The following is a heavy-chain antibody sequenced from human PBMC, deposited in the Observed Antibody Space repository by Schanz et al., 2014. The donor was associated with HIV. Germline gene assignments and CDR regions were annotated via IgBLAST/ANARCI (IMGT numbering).Heavy chain of an antibody. Sequence: VQLLESGGGLVQPGRSLRLSCAASGFTFSSYGMHWVRQAPGKGLEWVAVISHDGSDKYYADSVKGRFTISRDNSKNTLYLQMNSLRAEDTAVYYCAKEPSGTHWGGPFDYWGQGTLVTVSS. CDR3: AKEPSGTHWGGPFDY. CDR1: GFTFSSYG. V-gene: IGHV3-30*18. CDR2: ISHDGSDK. J-gene: IGHJ4*02. D-gene: IGHD1-26*01.